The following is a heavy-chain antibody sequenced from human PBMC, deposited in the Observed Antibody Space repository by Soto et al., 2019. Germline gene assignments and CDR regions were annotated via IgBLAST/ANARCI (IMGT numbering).Heavy chain of an antibody. J-gene: IGHJ5*02. CDR1: GFTFSSYS. CDR3: APGIAGAQGWFDP. Sequence: GGSLRLSCAASGFTFSSYSMNWVRQAPGKGRDGVSSISSSSSYIYYADSVKGRFTISRDNAKNSLYLQMNSLRAEDTAVYYCAPGIAGAQGWFDPWGQGTLVTVSS. CDR2: ISSSSSYI. V-gene: IGHV3-21*01. D-gene: IGHD6-19*01.